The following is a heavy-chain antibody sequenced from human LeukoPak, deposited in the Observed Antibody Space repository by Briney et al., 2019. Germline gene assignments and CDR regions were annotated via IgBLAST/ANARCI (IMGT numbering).Heavy chain of an antibody. Sequence: PGGSLRLSCAASGFTFSSYAMSWVRQAPGKGLEWVANIKQDGSEKYYVDSVKGRFTISRDNAKNSLYLQMNSLRAEDTAVYYCARRWVAGTDYFDYWGQGTLVTVSS. CDR1: GFTFSSYA. D-gene: IGHD6-19*01. V-gene: IGHV3-7*03. J-gene: IGHJ4*02. CDR3: ARRWVAGTDYFDY. CDR2: IKQDGSEK.